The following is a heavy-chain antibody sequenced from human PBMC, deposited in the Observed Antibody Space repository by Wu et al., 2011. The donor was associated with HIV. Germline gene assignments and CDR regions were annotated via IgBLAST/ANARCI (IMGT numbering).Heavy chain of an antibody. CDR1: GYTFSTSG. J-gene: IGHJ6*02. Sequence: VQLVQSGAEVKKPGATVKISCKASGYTFSTSGVSWVRQAPGQGLEWMGWISTYSGNTKYAQRLQGRVSMTTDTPANIAYMELRSLRSDDTAVYYCARDESGSSSFYGMDVWGQGTTVTVSS. D-gene: IGHD1-26*01. CDR2: ISTYSGNT. V-gene: IGHV1-18*01. CDR3: ARDESGSSSFYGMDV.